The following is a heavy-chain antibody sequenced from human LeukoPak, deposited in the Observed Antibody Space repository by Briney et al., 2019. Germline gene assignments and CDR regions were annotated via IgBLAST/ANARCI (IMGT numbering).Heavy chain of an antibody. Sequence: GGSLRLSCAASGFTFTNDFMTWVRQAPGKGLEWVANMRVDGSDIHYADSVKGRFTISSDNARNSLYLQMNTLRADDTAVYYCARGRGWTYDSWGRGTLVTVSS. CDR3: ARGRGWTYDS. J-gene: IGHJ4*02. D-gene: IGHD6-19*01. CDR2: MRVDGSDI. CDR1: GFTFTNDF. V-gene: IGHV3-7*04.